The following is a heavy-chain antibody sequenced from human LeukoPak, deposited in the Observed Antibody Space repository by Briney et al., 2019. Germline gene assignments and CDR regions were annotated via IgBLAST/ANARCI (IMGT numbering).Heavy chain of an antibody. CDR2: INGDGSSG. CDR3: ARSGYYY. J-gene: IGHJ4*02. D-gene: IGHD3-22*01. CDR1: GFTFSSNW. V-gene: IGHV3-74*01. Sequence: GESLRLSCAASGFTFSSNWMHWVRQAPGKGLVWVSRINGDGSSGSYADSVKGRFTISRDNAKNSLYLQMNSLRADDTAVYYCARSGYYYWGQGTLVTVSS.